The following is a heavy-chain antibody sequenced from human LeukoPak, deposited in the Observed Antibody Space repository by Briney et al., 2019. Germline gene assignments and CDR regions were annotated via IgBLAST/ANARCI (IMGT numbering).Heavy chain of an antibody. V-gene: IGHV1-2*02. Sequence: GASVKVSCTASGYTFTDYYIHWVRQAPGQGLEYMGWISPNSGGTNYAQMFQGRVTMTSDTSINTAFMELRSLRSDDTAVFYCARDSTGGYPDYWDQGTLVTVSA. CDR3: ARDSTGGYPDY. CDR1: GYTFTDYY. J-gene: IGHJ4*02. D-gene: IGHD7-27*01. CDR2: ISPNSGGT.